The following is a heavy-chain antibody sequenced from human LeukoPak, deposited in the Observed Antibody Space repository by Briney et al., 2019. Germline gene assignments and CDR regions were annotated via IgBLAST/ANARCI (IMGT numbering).Heavy chain of an antibody. D-gene: IGHD6-13*01. CDR3: ARAYSSSWYDY. Sequence: GGSLRLSCAPSGFTFSTYAMSWVRRAPGKGLEWVSSISGRGNNTYYADSVKGRFTISRDNSKNTLHLQVNSLRAEDTAIYYCARAYSSSWYDYWGQGTLVTVSS. J-gene: IGHJ4*02. V-gene: IGHV3-23*01. CDR1: GFTFSTYA. CDR2: ISGRGNNT.